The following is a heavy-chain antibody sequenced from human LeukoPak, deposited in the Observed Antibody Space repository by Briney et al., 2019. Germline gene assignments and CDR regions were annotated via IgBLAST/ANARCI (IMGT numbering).Heavy chain of an antibody. CDR1: GDTISNYY. V-gene: IGHV4-59*01. J-gene: IGHJ3*02. D-gene: IGHD1-14*01. Sequence: PSETLSLTCTVSGDTISNYYWSWIRQPPGKGLERIGYIYYSGSTNYNPSLKSRVTISVTSKNQFSLKLNSVTAADTAVYYCARYRNEALFAFDIWGQGTVVTVSS. CDR2: IYYSGST. CDR3: ARYRNEALFAFDI.